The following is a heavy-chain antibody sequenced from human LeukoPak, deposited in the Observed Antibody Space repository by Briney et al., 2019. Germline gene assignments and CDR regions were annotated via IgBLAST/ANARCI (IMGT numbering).Heavy chain of an antibody. CDR3: ARQDSSSWYYFDY. CDR2: IYYSGST. Sequence: SETLSLTRTVSGGSISSGGYYWSWIRQHPGKGLEWIGYIYYSGSTYYNPSLKSRVTISVDTSKNQFSLKLSSVTAVDTAVYYCARQDSSSWYYFDYWGQGTLVTVSS. D-gene: IGHD6-13*01. CDR1: GGSISSGGYY. J-gene: IGHJ4*02. V-gene: IGHV4-31*03.